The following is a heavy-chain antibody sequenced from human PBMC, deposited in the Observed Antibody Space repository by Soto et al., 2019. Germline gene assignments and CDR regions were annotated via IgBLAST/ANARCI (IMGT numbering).Heavy chain of an antibody. CDR3: ANVLLWFGEPPGP. CDR1: GFTFSSYA. CDR2: ISGGGGRT. D-gene: IGHD3-10*01. V-gene: IGHV3-23*01. Sequence: PGGSLRLSCAASGFTFSSYAMRWVRQAPGKGLEWVSGISGGGGRTYYADSVKGRFTISRDNSKTTLYLQMNSLRAEDTAVYYCANVLLWFGEPPGPWGQGTLVTVSS. J-gene: IGHJ5*02.